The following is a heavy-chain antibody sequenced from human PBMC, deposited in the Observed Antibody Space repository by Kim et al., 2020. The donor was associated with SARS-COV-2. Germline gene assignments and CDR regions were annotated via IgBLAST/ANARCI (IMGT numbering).Heavy chain of an antibody. V-gene: IGHV3-30-3*01. CDR3: ARDSHYCSSTSCHQITYYYYGMDV. Sequence: GGSLRLSCAASGFTFSSYAMHWVRQAPGKGLEWVAVISYDGSNKYYADSVKGRFTISRDNSKNTLYLQMNSLRAEDTAVYYCARDSHYCSSTSCHQITYYYYGMDVWGQGTTVTVSS. CDR2: ISYDGSNK. CDR1: GFTFSSYA. J-gene: IGHJ6*02. D-gene: IGHD2-2*01.